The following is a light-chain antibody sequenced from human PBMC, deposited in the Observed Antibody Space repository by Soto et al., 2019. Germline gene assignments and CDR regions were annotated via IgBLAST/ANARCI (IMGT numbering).Light chain of an antibody. Sequence: DIQLTQSPSFLSASVGDRVTITCRASQGITSYLAWYQQKPGTAPQLLIYAASTLQSGVPSRFSGSGSGTEFTLTISSLQPADFATYYCQQLHSNPYTFGPGTKVEI. CDR2: AAS. J-gene: IGKJ2*01. CDR3: QQLHSNPYT. V-gene: IGKV1-9*01. CDR1: QGITSY.